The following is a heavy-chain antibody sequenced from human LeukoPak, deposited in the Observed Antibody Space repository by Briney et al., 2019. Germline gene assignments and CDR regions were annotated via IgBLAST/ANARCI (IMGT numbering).Heavy chain of an antibody. D-gene: IGHD2-2*01. J-gene: IGHJ5*02. Sequence: ASVKVSCKASGHTFTSYGISWVRQAPGQGLEWMGWISAYNGNTNYAQKLQGRVTMTTDTSTSTAYMELRSLRSDDTAVYYCARDSVVVPPTGWFDPWGQGTLVTVSS. CDR2: ISAYNGNT. V-gene: IGHV1-18*01. CDR1: GHTFTSYG. CDR3: ARDSVVVPPTGWFDP.